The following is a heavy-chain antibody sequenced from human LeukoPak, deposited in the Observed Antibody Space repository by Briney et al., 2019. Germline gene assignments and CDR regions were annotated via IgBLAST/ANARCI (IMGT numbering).Heavy chain of an antibody. V-gene: IGHV3-21*01. CDR2: INSNSNYI. Sequence: PGGSLRLSCAASGFTVSDSMNWVRQAPGKGLEWVSSINSNSNYIYYADSVKGRFTIYRDNAKDSLYLQMNSLRAEDTAVYYCAREKFADGYFQHWGQGTLVTVSS. CDR3: AREKFADGYFQH. CDR1: GFTVSDS. J-gene: IGHJ1*01. D-gene: IGHD3-10*01.